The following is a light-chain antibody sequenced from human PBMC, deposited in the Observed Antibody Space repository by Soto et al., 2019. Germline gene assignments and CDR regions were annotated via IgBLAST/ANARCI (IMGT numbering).Light chain of an antibody. CDR1: SSDVGGYSY. Sequence: QSALTQPPSASGSPGQSVTISCTGTSSDVGGYSYVSWYQQHPGKAPKLMIYEVTKRPSGVPNRFSGSKSVNTASLTVSGLQVEDESDYYCSSYAGSNNLIFGGGTKLTVL. V-gene: IGLV2-8*01. CDR3: SSYAGSNNLI. CDR2: EVT. J-gene: IGLJ2*01.